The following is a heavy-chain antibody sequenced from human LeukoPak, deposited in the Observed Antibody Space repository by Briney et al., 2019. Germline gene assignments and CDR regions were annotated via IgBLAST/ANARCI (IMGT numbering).Heavy chain of an antibody. CDR2: IYYSGST. V-gene: IGHV4-39*01. CDR1: GGSISSSSYY. D-gene: IGHD6-13*01. Sequence: SETLSLTCTVSGGSISSSSYYWGWLRQPPGKGLEWIGSIYYSGSTYYNPSLKSRVTISVDTSKNQFSLKLSSVTAADTAVYYCASIAAAGIDYWGQGTLVTVSS. CDR3: ASIAAAGIDY. J-gene: IGHJ4*02.